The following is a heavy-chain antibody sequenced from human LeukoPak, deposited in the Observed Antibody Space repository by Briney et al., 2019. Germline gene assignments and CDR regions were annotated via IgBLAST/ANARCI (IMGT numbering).Heavy chain of an antibody. V-gene: IGHV1-46*01. J-gene: IGHJ6*03. CDR1: RYTFTSYY. Sequence: ASVKVSCKASRYTFTSYYIHWVRQAPGQGLEWMGIINPSGGNTDYAQKLQGRVTMTTDTSTSTAYMELRSLRSDDTAVYYCARVQQLVLSYYYYYMDVWGKGTTVTVSS. CDR3: ARVQQLVLSYYYYYMDV. D-gene: IGHD6-13*01. CDR2: INPSGGNT.